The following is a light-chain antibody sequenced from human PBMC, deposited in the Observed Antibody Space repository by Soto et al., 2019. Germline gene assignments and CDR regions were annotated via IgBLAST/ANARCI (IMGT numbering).Light chain of an antibody. CDR3: SSYTTGSLVV. Sequence: QSVLTQAASVSGSPGQSITISCTGTSSDVGAYDYVTWYQQHPGKAPKVMIYKVSNRPSGVSNRFSGSKSGNTASLTISGLQAEDEADHYCSSYTTGSLVVFGGGTKLTVL. CDR2: KVS. J-gene: IGLJ2*01. CDR1: SSDVGAYDY. V-gene: IGLV2-14*01.